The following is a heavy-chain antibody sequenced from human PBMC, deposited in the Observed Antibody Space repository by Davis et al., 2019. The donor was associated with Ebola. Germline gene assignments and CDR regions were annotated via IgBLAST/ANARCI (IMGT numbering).Heavy chain of an antibody. J-gene: IGHJ6*02. D-gene: IGHD5-12*01. V-gene: IGHV1-69*06. CDR2: IIPVFATA. CDR3: GREGRSGNDYALDV. CDR1: GGSFTNYA. Sequence: SVKVSCKVSGGSFTNYALSWVRQAPGQGLEWMGTIIPVFATANYAQKLQGRVTITADTSTTTVYVELSSLRPEDTAVYYCGREGRSGNDYALDVWGQGTAVTVSS.